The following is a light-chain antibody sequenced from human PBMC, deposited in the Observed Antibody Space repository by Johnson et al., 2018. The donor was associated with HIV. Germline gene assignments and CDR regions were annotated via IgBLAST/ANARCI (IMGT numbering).Light chain of an antibody. CDR1: SSNIGTND. CDR3: GTWDSSLSAGV. J-gene: IGLJ1*01. CDR2: ENN. Sequence: QSVLTQPPSVSAAPGQKVTVSCSGSSSNIGTNDVSWYQQFPGAAPKLLIYENNKRPSGIPDRFSGSKSGTSATLGITGLQTGDEAYYYCGTWDSSLSAGVFGTGTKVTVL. V-gene: IGLV1-51*02.